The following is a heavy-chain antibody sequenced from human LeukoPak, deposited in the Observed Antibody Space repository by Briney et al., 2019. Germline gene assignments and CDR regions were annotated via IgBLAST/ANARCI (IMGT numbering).Heavy chain of an antibody. V-gene: IGHV3-30*03. D-gene: IGHD1-26*01. J-gene: IGHJ5*02. CDR1: GFIFSNCG. Sequence: GGSLRLSCAASGFIFSNCGMHWVRQAPGKGLEWVAVISYDGVYIYCADSVKGRFTISRDNSKNTLYLQMNSLRPEDTALYYCARDSRIVGPSSLDPWGQGTPVTVSS. CDR2: ISYDGVYI. CDR3: ARDSRIVGPSSLDP.